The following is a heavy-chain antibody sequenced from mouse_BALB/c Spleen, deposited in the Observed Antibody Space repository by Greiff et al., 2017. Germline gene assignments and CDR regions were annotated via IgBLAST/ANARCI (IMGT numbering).Heavy chain of an antibody. CDR1: GFTFSSFG. Sequence: EVQRVESGGGLVQPGGSRKLSCAASGFTFSSFGMHWVRQAPEKGLEWVAYISSGSSTIYYADTVKGRFTISRDNPKNTLFLQMTSLRSEDTAMYYCARKDYGSSPWFAYWGQGTLVTVSA. CDR3: ARKDYGSSPWFAY. V-gene: IGHV5-17*02. CDR2: ISSGSSTI. D-gene: IGHD1-1*01. J-gene: IGHJ3*01.